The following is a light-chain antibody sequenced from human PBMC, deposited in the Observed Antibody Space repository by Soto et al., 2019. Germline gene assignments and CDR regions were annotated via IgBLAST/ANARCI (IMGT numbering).Light chain of an antibody. CDR1: QCFRLG. Sequence: DIQMTQSASTLSASVGDRVTIICLSRQCFRLGLAWYQPKPGKAPKLLSYDASNLESGVPSRFSGSGSGTEVTLAISSLQPDDFATDYFQQYYNFPLTFGGGTTVEIK. CDR3: QQYYNFPLT. CDR2: DAS. J-gene: IGKJ4*01. V-gene: IGKV1-5*02.